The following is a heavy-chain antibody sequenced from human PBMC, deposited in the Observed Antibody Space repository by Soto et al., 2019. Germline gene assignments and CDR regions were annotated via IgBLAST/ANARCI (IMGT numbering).Heavy chain of an antibody. J-gene: IGHJ4*02. V-gene: IGHV4-30-2*01. CDR2: IYYGGST. CDR3: ARHVNLPLAGTGFDS. D-gene: IGHD6-19*01. Sequence: PSETLSLTCAVSGGSISSGDYSWNWIRQPPGKGLEWIGYIYYGGSTYYNPSLQSRVTMSVDRSRNQFSLKLNSVTAADTAFYYFARHVNLPLAGTGFDSWGRGTLVTVSS. CDR1: GGSISSGDYS.